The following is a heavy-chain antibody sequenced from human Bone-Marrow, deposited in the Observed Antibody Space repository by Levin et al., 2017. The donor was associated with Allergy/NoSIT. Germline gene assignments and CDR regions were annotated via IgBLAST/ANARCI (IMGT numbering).Heavy chain of an antibody. D-gene: IGHD2-15*01. Sequence: PSQTLSLTCTVSGSSVTSNSYLWSWIRQPPGKGLEWIGYIYSGGSASYNPSLKSRVTISADTSKNQFSLKLLSVSAADTALYYCAGSETSVIVAGTTWGQGTLVTVSS. CDR2: IYSGGSA. J-gene: IGHJ5*02. V-gene: IGHV4-61*01. CDR3: AGSETSVIVAGTT. CDR1: GSSVTSNSYL.